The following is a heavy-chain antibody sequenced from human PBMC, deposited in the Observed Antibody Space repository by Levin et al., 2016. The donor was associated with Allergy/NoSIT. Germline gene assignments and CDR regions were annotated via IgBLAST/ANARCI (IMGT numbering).Heavy chain of an antibody. J-gene: IGHJ4*02. D-gene: IGHD2-2*01. CDR1: GFTFTTSA. Sequence: SVKVSCKASGFTFTTSAMQWVRQARGQRLEWIGWIVVGSGNTNYAQKFQERVTITRDMSTSTAYMELSSLRSEDTAVYYYAAGYCSSTSCSGSDYWGQGTLVTVSS. CDR3: AAGYCSSTSCSGSDY. V-gene: IGHV1-58*02. CDR2: IVVGSGNT.